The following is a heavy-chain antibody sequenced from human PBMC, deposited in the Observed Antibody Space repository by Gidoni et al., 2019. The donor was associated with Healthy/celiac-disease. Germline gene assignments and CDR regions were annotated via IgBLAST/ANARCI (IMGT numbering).Heavy chain of an antibody. CDR2: ISGSGGST. Sequence: EVQLLESGGGLVQHGGFLRLSCAASGFTFSSSAMSWVRQAPGKGLGWVSAISGSGGSTYYADSVKGRFTISRDNSKNTLYLQMNSLRAEDTAVYYCAKAGYSSSWLPNEYFQHWGQGTLVTVSS. CDR3: AKAGYSSSWLPNEYFQH. CDR1: GFTFSSSA. V-gene: IGHV3-23*01. D-gene: IGHD6-13*01. J-gene: IGHJ1*01.